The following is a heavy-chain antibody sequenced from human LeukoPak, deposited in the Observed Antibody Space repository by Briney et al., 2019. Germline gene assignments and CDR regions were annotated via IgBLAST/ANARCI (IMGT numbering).Heavy chain of an antibody. J-gene: IGHJ4*02. Sequence: ASVKVSCKASGYTFTSYYMHWVRQAPGQGLEWMGIINPSGGSTSYAQKFQGRVTMTRDMSTSTVYMELSSLRSEDTAVYYCARQEGLNYFDYWGQGTLVTVSS. V-gene: IGHV1-46*01. CDR1: GYTFTSYY. CDR2: INPSGGST. CDR3: ARQEGLNYFDY.